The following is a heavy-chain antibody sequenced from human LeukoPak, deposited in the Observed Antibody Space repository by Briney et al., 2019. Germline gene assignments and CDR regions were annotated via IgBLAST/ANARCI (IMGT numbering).Heavy chain of an antibody. CDR3: ATRGHSSSSIFDY. Sequence: PSETLSLTCTVSGGSISSYYWSWIRQPPGKGLEWIGYIYYSGSTNYNPSLKSRVTISVDTSKNQFSLKLSSVTAADTAVYYCATRGHSSSSIFDYWGQGTLVTVSS. CDR2: IYYSGST. V-gene: IGHV4-59*08. CDR1: GGSISSYY. J-gene: IGHJ4*02. D-gene: IGHD6-6*01.